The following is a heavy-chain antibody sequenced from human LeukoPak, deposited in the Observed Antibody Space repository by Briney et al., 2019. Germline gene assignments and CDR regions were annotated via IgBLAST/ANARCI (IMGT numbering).Heavy chain of an antibody. D-gene: IGHD5-12*01. J-gene: IGHJ4*02. CDR3: ACPPVDTVDPLPGY. Sequence: PGGSLRLSCAASGFTFSDYYMSWIRQAPGKGLEWVSYISSSSSYTNYADSVKGRFTISRDNAKNSLYLQMNSLRAEDTAVYYCACPPVDTVDPLPGYWGQGTLVTVSS. V-gene: IGHV3-11*06. CDR1: GFTFSDYY. CDR2: ISSSSSYT.